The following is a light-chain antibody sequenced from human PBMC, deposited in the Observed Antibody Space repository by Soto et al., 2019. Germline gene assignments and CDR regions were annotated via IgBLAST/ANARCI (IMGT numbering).Light chain of an antibody. CDR1: PSVSSIY. V-gene: IGKV3-20*01. CDR3: QQYGSSPVT. J-gene: IGKJ2*01. CDR2: GAS. Sequence: EIVLTQSPGTLSLSPGERATLSCRARPSVSSIYLAWYKQKPGQAPRLLSYGASFRATGIPDRFSGSGSGTDFTLTISRLAPEDFAVYYYQQYGSSPVTFGEGTKLEIK.